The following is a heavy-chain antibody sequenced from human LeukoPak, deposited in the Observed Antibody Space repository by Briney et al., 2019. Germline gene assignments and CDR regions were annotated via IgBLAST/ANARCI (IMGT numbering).Heavy chain of an antibody. J-gene: IGHJ4*02. CDR2: IGGSGGST. CDR1: GFTFSSNA. CDR3: AKDREVAVTGDLGY. V-gene: IGHV3-23*01. D-gene: IGHD3-10*01. Sequence: EGSLRLPCAASGFTFSSNAMSWVRQAPGKGLEWVSGIGGSGGSTYYADSVKGRFTISRDNSRNTLFLQMSSLRVEDTAIYYCAKDREVAVTGDLGYWGQGSLVTVSA.